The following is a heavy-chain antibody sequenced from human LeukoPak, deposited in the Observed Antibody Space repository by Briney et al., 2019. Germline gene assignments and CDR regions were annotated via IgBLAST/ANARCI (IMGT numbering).Heavy chain of an antibody. V-gene: IGHV3-23*01. CDR2: ISAGGDRT. CDR3: AYLDSSGYYYGRLRY. J-gene: IGHJ4*02. CDR1: GFIFRSYG. D-gene: IGHD3-22*01. Sequence: PGGSLRLSCGASGFIFRSYGMHWVRQTPAKGLESVSSISAGGDRTHYADSVKGRFTVSRDNSKNTLYLHMNSLRAEDTAVYFCAYLDSSGYYYGRLRYWGQGTPVTVSS.